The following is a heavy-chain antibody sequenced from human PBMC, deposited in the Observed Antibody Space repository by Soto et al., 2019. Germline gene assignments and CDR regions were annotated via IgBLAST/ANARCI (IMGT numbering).Heavy chain of an antibody. J-gene: IGHJ3*02. V-gene: IGHV3-7*01. CDR3: ARGLGYCSSTSCYSDAFDI. CDR1: GFTFSSYW. CDR2: IKQDGSEK. Sequence: GGSLRLSCAASGFTFSSYWMSWVRQAPGKGLEWVANIKQDGSEKYYVDSVKGRFTISRDNAKNSLYLQMNSLRAEDTAVYYCARGLGYCSSTSCYSDAFDIWGQGTMVTVSS. D-gene: IGHD2-2*01.